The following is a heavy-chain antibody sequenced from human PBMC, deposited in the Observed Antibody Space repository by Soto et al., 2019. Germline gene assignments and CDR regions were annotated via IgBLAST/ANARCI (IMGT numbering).Heavy chain of an antibody. J-gene: IGHJ3*02. D-gene: IGHD3-22*01. Sequence: ASVKVSCKASGYTFTSYGISWVRQAPGQGLEWMGIINPSGGSTSYAQKFQGRVTMTRDTSTSTVYMELSSLRSEDTAVYYCARLGSDSSGSNDAFDIWGQGTMVTVSS. V-gene: IGHV1-46*01. CDR2: INPSGGST. CDR1: GYTFTSYG. CDR3: ARLGSDSSGSNDAFDI.